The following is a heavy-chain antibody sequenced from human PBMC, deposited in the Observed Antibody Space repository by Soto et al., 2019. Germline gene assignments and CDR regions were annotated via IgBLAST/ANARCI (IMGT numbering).Heavy chain of an antibody. Sequence: ASLKVSCKVSGYTLTELSMHWVRQAPGKGLEWMGGFDPEDGETIYAQKFQGRVTMTEDTSTDTAYMGLSSLRSEDTAVYYCATQGTGTTVFSMAPDADDAFDIWGQGTMVTVSS. V-gene: IGHV1-24*01. CDR3: ATQGTGTTVFSMAPDADDAFDI. J-gene: IGHJ3*02. CDR2: FDPEDGET. D-gene: IGHD1-1*01. CDR1: GYTLTELS.